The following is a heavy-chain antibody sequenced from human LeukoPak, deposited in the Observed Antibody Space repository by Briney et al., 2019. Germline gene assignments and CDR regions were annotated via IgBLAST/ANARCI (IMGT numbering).Heavy chain of an antibody. J-gene: IGHJ5*02. V-gene: IGHV1-18*01. CDR3: AREGSDTAHYNWFDP. CDR2: ISAYNGNT. Sequence: ASVTVSCKASGYTFTSYGISWVRQAPGQGLEWMGWISAYNGNTNYAQKLQGRVTMTTDTSTSTAYMELRSLRSDDTAVYYCAREGSDTAHYNWFDPWGQGTLVTVSS. CDR1: GYTFTSYG. D-gene: IGHD5-18*01.